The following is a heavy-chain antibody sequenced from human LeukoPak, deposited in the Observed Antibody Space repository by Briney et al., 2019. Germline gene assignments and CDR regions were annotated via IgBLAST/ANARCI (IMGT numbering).Heavy chain of an antibody. V-gene: IGHV4-30-4*01. D-gene: IGHD5-18*01. Sequence: SETLSLTCTVSGGSISSGDYYWSWIRQPPGKGLEWIGYIYYSGSTYYNPSLKSRVTISVDTSKNQFSLKLSSVTAADTAVYYCARGFGGYSYGLKYYFDYWGQGTLVTVSS. J-gene: IGHJ4*02. CDR2: IYYSGST. CDR1: GGSISSGDYY. CDR3: ARGFGGYSYGLKYYFDY.